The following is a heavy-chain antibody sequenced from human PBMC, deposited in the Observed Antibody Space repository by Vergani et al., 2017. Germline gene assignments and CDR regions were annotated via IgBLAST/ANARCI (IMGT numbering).Heavy chain of an antibody. V-gene: IGHV3-33*01. D-gene: IGHD2-2*01. CDR1: GFTFSRSG. J-gene: IGHJ4*02. CDR2: IWYDGSNK. CDR3: ARDPPRRAAAHFDY. Sequence: QVQLVESGGGVVQPGRSLRLSCAASGFTFSRSGMHWVRPAPGKGLAWVAVIWYDGSNKYYADSVKGRFTISRDNSTNTLYLQMNSLRAEDTAVYYCARDPPRRAAAHFDYWGQGTLVTVSS.